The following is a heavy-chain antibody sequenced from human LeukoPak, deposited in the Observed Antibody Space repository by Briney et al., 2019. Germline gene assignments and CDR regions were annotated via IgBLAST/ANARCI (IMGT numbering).Heavy chain of an antibody. CDR2: IYYSGST. CDR1: GGSISSYY. Sequence: SETLSLTCTVSGGSISSYYWSWIRQPPGKGLEWIGYIYYSGSTNYNPSLKSRVTISVDTSKNQFSLKLSSVTAADTAVYYCARGKGAAAAEFFDYWGQGTLVTVSS. J-gene: IGHJ4*02. V-gene: IGHV4-59*01. CDR3: ARGKGAAAAEFFDY. D-gene: IGHD6-13*01.